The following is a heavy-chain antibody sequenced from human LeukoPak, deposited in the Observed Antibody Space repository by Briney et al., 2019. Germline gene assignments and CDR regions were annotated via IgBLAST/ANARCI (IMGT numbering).Heavy chain of an antibody. D-gene: IGHD6-19*01. J-gene: IGHJ4*02. CDR3: ARYKKVAGSYYFDY. CDR2: IYPGDSDT. V-gene: IGHV5-51*01. Sequence: GESLKISCKGSGYSFTSYWIGWVRQMPGKGLGGMGIIYPGDSDTRYSPSFQGQVTISADKSISTAYLQWSSLKASDTAMYYCARYKKVAGSYYFDYWGQGTLVTVSP. CDR1: GYSFTSYW.